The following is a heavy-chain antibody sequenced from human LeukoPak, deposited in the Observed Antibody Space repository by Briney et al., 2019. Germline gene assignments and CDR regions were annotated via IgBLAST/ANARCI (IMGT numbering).Heavy chain of an antibody. CDR3: ATDLTVTRWGRDY. CDR1: GYTLTELS. Sequence: GASVKVSCKVSGYTLTELSMHWVRQAPGKGLEWMGGFDPEDGEAIYAQKFQGRVTMTEDTSTDTAYMELSSLGSEDTAVYYCATDLTVTRWGRDYWGQGTLVTVSS. CDR2: FDPEDGEA. J-gene: IGHJ4*02. D-gene: IGHD4-17*01. V-gene: IGHV1-24*01.